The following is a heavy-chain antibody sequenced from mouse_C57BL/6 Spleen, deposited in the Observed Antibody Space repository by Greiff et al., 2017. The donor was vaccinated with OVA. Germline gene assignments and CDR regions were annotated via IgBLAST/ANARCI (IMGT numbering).Heavy chain of an antibody. CDR1: GYAFSSSW. J-gene: IGHJ2*01. Sequence: VQLQQSGPELVKPGASVKISCKASGYAFSSSWMNWVKQRPGKGLEWIGRIYPGDGDTNYNGKFKGKATLTADKSSSTAYMQLSSLTSEDSAVYFCASSTMITPYYFDYWGQGTTLTVSS. CDR3: ASSTMITPYYFDY. D-gene: IGHD2-4*01. CDR2: IYPGDGDT. V-gene: IGHV1-82*01.